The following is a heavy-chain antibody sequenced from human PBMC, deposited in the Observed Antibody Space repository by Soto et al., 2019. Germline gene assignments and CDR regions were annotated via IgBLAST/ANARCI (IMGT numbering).Heavy chain of an antibody. Sequence: QVQLVQSGAEVKKPGSSVKVSCKASGGTFSSYAISWVRQAPGQGLEWMGGIIPIFGTANYAQKFQGRVTIXAGXSTSTAYMELSSLRSEDTAVYYCARALDEAYYFDYWGQGTLVTVSS. CDR3: ARALDEAYYFDY. CDR1: GGTFSSYA. V-gene: IGHV1-69*12. CDR2: IIPIFGTA. J-gene: IGHJ4*02.